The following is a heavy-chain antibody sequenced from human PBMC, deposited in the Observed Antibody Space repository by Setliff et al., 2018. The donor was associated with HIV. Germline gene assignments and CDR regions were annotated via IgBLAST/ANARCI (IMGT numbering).Heavy chain of an antibody. J-gene: IGHJ4*02. CDR1: GGTFSSYA. D-gene: IGHD6-19*01. CDR3: ANFRGSSGWGFDY. V-gene: IGHV1-69*13. Sequence: VASVKVSCKASGGTFSSYAISWVRQAPGQGLEWMGGIIPILGTTNYAQKFQGRVTITADESTSTAYMELSSLRSEDTAVYYCANFRGSSGWGFDYWGQGTLVTVSS. CDR2: IIPILGTT.